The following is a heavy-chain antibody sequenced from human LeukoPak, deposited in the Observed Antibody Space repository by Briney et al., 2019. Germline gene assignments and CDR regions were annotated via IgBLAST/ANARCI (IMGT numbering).Heavy chain of an antibody. CDR1: GGSISSYY. CDR2: IYTSGST. J-gene: IGHJ4*02. D-gene: IGHD3-22*01. Sequence: PSETLSLTCTVSGGSISSYYWSWIRQPAGKGLEWIGRIYTSGSTNYNPSLKSRVTMSVDTSKNQFSLKLSSVTAADTAVYYCARRYYYDSSGYYYKYYFDYWGQGTLVTVSS. V-gene: IGHV4-4*07. CDR3: ARRYYYDSSGYYYKYYFDY.